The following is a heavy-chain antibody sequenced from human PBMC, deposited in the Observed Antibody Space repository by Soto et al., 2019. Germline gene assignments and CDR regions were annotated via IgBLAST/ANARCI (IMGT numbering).Heavy chain of an antibody. CDR2: IYYSGRT. V-gene: IGHV4-30-2*05. Sequence: SETLSLTCAVSGGSISSGGYSWSWIRQPPGKGLEWIGYIYYSGRTYYNPSLKSRLTISVDTSKNQFSLQLSSVTAADTAVYYCARGRVGWYDITWGQGTMVTVSS. CDR3: ARGRVGWYDIT. CDR1: GGSISSGGYS. J-gene: IGHJ3*01. D-gene: IGHD6-19*01.